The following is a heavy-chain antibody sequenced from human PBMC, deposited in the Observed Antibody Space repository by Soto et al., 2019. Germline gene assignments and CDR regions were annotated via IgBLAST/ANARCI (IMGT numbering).Heavy chain of an antibody. CDR2: IYATGTT. CDR1: GASISGFY. D-gene: IGHD1-1*01. Sequence: SETLSLTFTVCGASISGFYWSWIRKSAGKGLEWIGRIYATGTTDYNPSLKSRVMMSVDTSKKQFSLKLRSVTAADTAVYYCVRDGTKTLRDWFDPWGQGISVTVSS. V-gene: IGHV4-4*07. J-gene: IGHJ5*02. CDR3: VRDGTKTLRDWFDP.